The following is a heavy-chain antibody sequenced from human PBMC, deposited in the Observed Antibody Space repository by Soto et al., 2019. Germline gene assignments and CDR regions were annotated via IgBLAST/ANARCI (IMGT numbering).Heavy chain of an antibody. V-gene: IGHV1-3*01. CDR2: INAVNGNT. CDR1: GYMFRSYA. J-gene: IGHJ6*03. CDR3: ARGAENYYSYYFMDV. Sequence: QAQIVQSGAEVKKPGASVKISCKASGYMFRSYAMHWVRQAPGQRLEWMGWINAVNGNTKYSQKFEDRVTITRDSSACTAYMELNTLKSEDTAVYYCARGAENYYSYYFMDVWGKGTTVTVSS.